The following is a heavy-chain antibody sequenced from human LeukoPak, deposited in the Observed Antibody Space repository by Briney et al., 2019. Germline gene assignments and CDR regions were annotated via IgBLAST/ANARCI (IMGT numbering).Heavy chain of an antibody. V-gene: IGHV1-69*05. CDR1: GGTFSSYA. J-gene: IGHJ6*03. Sequence: GASVKVSCKASGGTFSSYAISWVRQAPGQGLEWMGRIIPIFGTANYAQKFQGRVTITTGESTSTAYMELSSLRSEDTAVYYCAREPYSGYDPYYYYYYMDVWGKGTTATVSS. CDR3: AREPYSGYDPYYYYYYMDV. D-gene: IGHD5-12*01. CDR2: IIPIFGTA.